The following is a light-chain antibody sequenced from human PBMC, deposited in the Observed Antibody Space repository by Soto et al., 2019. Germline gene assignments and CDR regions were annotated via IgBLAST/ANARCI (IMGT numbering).Light chain of an antibody. J-gene: IGKJ4*01. CDR2: DAS. Sequence: EIVLTQSPATLSLSPGERATLSCRASQSVTYSLAWYQQKPGLAPWLLIYDASNRATGVPARFSGSGSGTDFTLTISRLEPEDFGVYYCQQRSAWPLTFGGGTRVEI. V-gene: IGKV3-11*01. CDR3: QQRSAWPLT. CDR1: QSVTYS.